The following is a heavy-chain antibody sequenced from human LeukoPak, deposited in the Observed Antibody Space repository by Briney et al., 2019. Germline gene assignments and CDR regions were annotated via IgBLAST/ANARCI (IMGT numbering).Heavy chain of an antibody. CDR1: GGSFSGYY. CDR2: INHSGST. Sequence: PSETLSLTCAVYGGSFSGYYWSWIRQPPGKGLEWIGEINHSGSTNYNPSLKSRVTISVDTSKNQFSLKLSSVTAADTAVYYCASYSSSWSEGEGFDYWGQGTLVTVSS. J-gene: IGHJ4*02. V-gene: IGHV4-34*01. D-gene: IGHD6-13*01. CDR3: ASYSSSWSEGEGFDY.